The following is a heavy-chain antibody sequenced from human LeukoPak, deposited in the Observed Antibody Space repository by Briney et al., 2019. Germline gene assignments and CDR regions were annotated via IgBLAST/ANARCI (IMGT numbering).Heavy chain of an antibody. D-gene: IGHD3-9*01. CDR3: ARGVYDILTGYSLYYFDY. Sequence: ASVKVSCKASGYTFTSYDINWVRQATGQGLEWMGWMNPNSGNTGYAQKFQGRVTMTRNTSISTAYMELSSLRSEDTAVYYCARGVYDILTGYSLYYFDYWGQGTLVTASS. V-gene: IGHV1-8*02. CDR2: MNPNSGNT. CDR1: GYTFTSYD. J-gene: IGHJ4*02.